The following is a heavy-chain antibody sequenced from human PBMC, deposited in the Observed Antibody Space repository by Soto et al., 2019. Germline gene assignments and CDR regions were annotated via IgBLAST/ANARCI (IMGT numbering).Heavy chain of an antibody. D-gene: IGHD5-12*01. J-gene: IGHJ4*02. CDR3: TTISGYDTSWDH. CDR1: GFTFSTAW. CDR2: IKRKSDGETI. V-gene: IGHV3-15*01. Sequence: EVQLVESGGGLVKPGESLRVSCAASGFTFSTAWMTWVRQTPGKGLEWVGRIKRKSDGETIDYAAPVTGRFTISRDDSKNTLYLQMNRLKTGDTAVYYCTTISGYDTSWDHWGQGTLVTVSS.